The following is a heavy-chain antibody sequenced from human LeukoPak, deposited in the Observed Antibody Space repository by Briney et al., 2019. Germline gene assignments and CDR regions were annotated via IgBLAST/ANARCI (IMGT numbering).Heavy chain of an antibody. CDR3: ITMVRGVTYTFDY. CDR1: GGSISSSSYY. D-gene: IGHD3-10*01. V-gene: IGHV4-39*01. J-gene: IGHJ4*02. Sequence: SETLSLTCTVSGGSISSSSYYWGWIRQPPGKGLERIGSIYYSGSTYYNPSLKSRVTISVDTSKNQFSLKLSSVTAADTAVYYCITMVRGVTYTFDYWGQGTLVTVSS. CDR2: IYYSGST.